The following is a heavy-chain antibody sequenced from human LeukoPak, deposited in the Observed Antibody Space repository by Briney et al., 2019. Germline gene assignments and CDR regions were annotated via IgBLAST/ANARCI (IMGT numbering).Heavy chain of an antibody. CDR1: GGSFSGYY. D-gene: IGHD3-10*01. CDR3: ARGPYYYGSGSTRWFDP. V-gene: IGHV4-34*01. J-gene: IGHJ5*02. CDR2: INHSGST. Sequence: PSETLSLTCAVYGGSFSGYYWSWIRQPPGKGLEWVGEINHSGSTNYNPSLKSRVTISVDTSKNQFSLKLSSVTAADTAVYYCARGPYYYGSGSTRWFDPWGQGTLVTVSS.